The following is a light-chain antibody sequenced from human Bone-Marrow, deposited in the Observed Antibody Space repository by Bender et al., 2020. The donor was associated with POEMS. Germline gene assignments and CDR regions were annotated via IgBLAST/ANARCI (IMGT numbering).Light chain of an antibody. V-gene: IGLV2-14*02. J-gene: IGLJ3*02. CDR2: EVS. CDR3: RSFTTSTTWV. Sequence: QSALTQPASVSGSPGQSITISCSGTSSDVANYNLVCWYQQYPGKAPKLIIYEVSNRPSGVPDRFSGSKSGNTASLTISGLQTEDEAIYYCRSFTTSTTWVFGGGTKLTVL. CDR1: SSDVANYNL.